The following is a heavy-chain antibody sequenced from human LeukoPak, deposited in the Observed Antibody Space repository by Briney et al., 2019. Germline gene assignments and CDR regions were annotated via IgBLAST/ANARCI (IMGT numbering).Heavy chain of an antibody. J-gene: IGHJ4*03. CDR2: ITKTSSYI. D-gene: IGHD4-11*01. CDR1: GFTFSSYS. V-gene: IGHV3-21*01. Sequence: GGSLRLSCAASGFTFSSYSINRVRQAPGKGLEWVSSITKTSSYIYYADSVKGRFTISRDNAKSSLYLQMNSLRAEDTAVYYCARASSYGYYDYWGQGTLVTVSS. CDR3: ARASSYGYYDY.